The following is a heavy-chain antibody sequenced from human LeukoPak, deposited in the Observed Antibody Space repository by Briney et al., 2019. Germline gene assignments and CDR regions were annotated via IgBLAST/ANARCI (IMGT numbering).Heavy chain of an antibody. V-gene: IGHV3-23*01. CDR3: AKLTKDYGDALDAFDI. J-gene: IGHJ3*02. CDR2: ISGSGGSE. Sequence: GGSLRLSCAASGFTFSRYGVSWVRQAPGKGLEWVSGISGSGGSEYYTDSVKGRFTISRDNSKNTVYLQMKSLRAEDTAVYYCAKLTKDYGDALDAFDIWGQGTMVTVSS. D-gene: IGHD4-17*01. CDR1: GFTFSRYG.